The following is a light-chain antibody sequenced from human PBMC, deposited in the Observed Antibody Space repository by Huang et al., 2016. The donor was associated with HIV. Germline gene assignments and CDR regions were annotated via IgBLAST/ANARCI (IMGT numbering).Light chain of an antibody. Sequence: DIQMTQSPSSLSASVGDRVTFTCRTNQNITKSLNWYQQKPGKAPKLLIDTASTLESGVPSRFSGGGSGSRFTLNITNLQPEDFATYYCQQSFSVPRTFG. J-gene: IGKJ1*01. V-gene: IGKV1-39*01. CDR2: TAS. CDR3: QQSFSVPRT. CDR1: QNITKS.